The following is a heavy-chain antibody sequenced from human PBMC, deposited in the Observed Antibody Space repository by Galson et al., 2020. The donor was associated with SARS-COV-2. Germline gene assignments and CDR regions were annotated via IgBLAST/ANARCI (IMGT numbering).Heavy chain of an antibody. CDR1: GFTFSHFG. CDR2: VWADGINK. V-gene: IGHV3-33*01. D-gene: IGHD1-1*01. J-gene: IGHJ3*01. Sequence: GESLKISCAAAGFTFSHFGMHWVRQAPAKGLEWVAVVWADGINKFYAESVKGRLSISRDNSQNMVYLQMNSLGADDTAVYYCTREGPVRGTNAFDVWGRGTVVTVSS. CDR3: TREGPVRGTNAFDV.